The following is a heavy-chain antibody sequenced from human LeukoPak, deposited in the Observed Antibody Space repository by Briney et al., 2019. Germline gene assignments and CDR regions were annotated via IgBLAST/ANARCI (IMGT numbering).Heavy chain of an antibody. CDR2: IYYSGST. V-gene: IGHV4-59*01. J-gene: IGHJ4*02. Sequence: SETLSLTCTVSGGSISTYYGNWIRQAPGKGLEWIGYIYYSGSTNYNPSLKSRVTMSVGTSRNQFSLKLSSVTAADTAVYYCARDQGYYYDSSGYYYGYWGQGTLVTVSS. CDR1: GGSISTYY. CDR3: ARDQGYYYDSSGYYYGY. D-gene: IGHD3-22*01.